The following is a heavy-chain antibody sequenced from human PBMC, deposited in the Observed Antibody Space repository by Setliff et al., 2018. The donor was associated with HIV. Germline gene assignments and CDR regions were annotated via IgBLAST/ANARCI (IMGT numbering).Heavy chain of an antibody. J-gene: IGHJ3*02. V-gene: IGHV4-34*01. CDR2: INHGGST. D-gene: IGHD6-13*01. Sequence: SETLSLTCAVYGGSFSGYYWSWIRQPPGKVLEWIGKINHGGSTNYNPSLKSRVTISIDTSKNQFSLKLSSVTAADTAVYYCASDYSSRHDAFDIWGQGTVVTV. CDR1: GGSFSGYY. CDR3: ASDYSSRHDAFDI.